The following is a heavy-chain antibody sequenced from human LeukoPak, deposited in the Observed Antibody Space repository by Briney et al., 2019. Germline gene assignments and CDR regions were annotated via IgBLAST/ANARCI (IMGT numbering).Heavy chain of an antibody. D-gene: IGHD3-22*01. CDR1: GFTFSSYW. J-gene: IGHJ4*02. CDR3: ARQGKYYYDSSGAFDY. Sequence: GGSLRLSCAASGFTFSSYWMSWVRQAPGKGLEWVANIKQDGSEKYYVDSVKGRFTISRDNAKNSLYLQMNSLRAEDTAVYYCARQGKYYYDSSGAFDYWGQGTLVTVSS. V-gene: IGHV3-7*01. CDR2: IKQDGSEK.